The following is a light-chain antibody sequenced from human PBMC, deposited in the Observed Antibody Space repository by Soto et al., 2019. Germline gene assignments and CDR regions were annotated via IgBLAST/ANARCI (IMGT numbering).Light chain of an antibody. CDR1: SSDVGGYNY. CDR3: SSYTSSSTLYV. V-gene: IGLV2-14*01. CDR2: EVS. Sequence: QSALTQPASVSGSPGQSITISCTGTSSDVGGYNYVSWYQQHPGEAPKLMIYEVSSRPSGVSNRFSGSKSGNTASLTISGLQAEDEADYYCSSYTSSSTLYVFGTGTKLTVL. J-gene: IGLJ1*01.